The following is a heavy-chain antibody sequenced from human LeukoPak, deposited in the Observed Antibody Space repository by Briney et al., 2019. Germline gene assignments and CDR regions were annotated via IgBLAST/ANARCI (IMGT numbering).Heavy chain of an antibody. CDR1: GGSIFSYY. CDR3: ARYPNYFDSSGSYAFDI. CDR2: IYYSGST. J-gene: IGHJ3*02. V-gene: IGHV4-59*08. Sequence: SETLSLTCTVSGGSIFSYYWSWIRQPPGKGLEWIGYIYYSGSTNYNPSLKSRVAISVDTSKNQFSLKLNSVTAADTAVYYCARYPNYFDSSGSYAFDIWGQGTMVTVSS. D-gene: IGHD3-22*01.